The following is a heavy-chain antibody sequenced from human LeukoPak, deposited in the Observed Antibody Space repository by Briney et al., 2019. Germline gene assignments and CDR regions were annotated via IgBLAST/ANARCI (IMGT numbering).Heavy chain of an antibody. J-gene: IGHJ4*02. Sequence: HPGGSLRLSCAASGITLSRYWMSWVRQAPGLGLEWVANIKQDGSEKYYVESVKGRFTISRDSAKNSLYLQMNSLRVEDTAVYYCARPYSWNDGIDYWGQGTLVTVSS. CDR2: IKQDGSEK. CDR3: ARPYSWNDGIDY. CDR1: GITLSRYW. D-gene: IGHD1-1*01. V-gene: IGHV3-7*01.